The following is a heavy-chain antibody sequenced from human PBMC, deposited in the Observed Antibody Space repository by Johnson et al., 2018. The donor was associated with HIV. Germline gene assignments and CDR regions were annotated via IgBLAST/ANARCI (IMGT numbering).Heavy chain of an antibody. Sequence: VQLVESGGGLVKPGGSLRLSCAASGFTFSSYDMHWVRQATGKGLEWVSAIGTAGDTYYPGSVKGRFTISRENAKNSLYLQMNSLRAGDTAVYYCARGLWATTPGGAFDIWGQGTMVTVSS. J-gene: IGHJ3*02. V-gene: IGHV3-13*01. D-gene: IGHD1-26*01. CDR2: IGTAGDT. CDR3: ARGLWATTPGGAFDI. CDR1: GFTFSSYD.